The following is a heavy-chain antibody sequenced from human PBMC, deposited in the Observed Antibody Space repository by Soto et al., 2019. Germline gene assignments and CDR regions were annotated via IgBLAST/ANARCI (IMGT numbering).Heavy chain of an antibody. J-gene: IGHJ6*02. CDR1: GGSFSGYY. CDR3: ARGLYDFWSGYHTRGMDV. Sequence: PSETLSLTXAAYGGSFSGYYWSWIRQPPGKGLEWIGEINHSGSTNYNPSLKSRVTISVDTSKNQFSLKLSSVTAADTAVYYCARGLYDFWSGYHTRGMDVWGQGTTVTVSS. D-gene: IGHD3-3*01. V-gene: IGHV4-34*01. CDR2: INHSGST.